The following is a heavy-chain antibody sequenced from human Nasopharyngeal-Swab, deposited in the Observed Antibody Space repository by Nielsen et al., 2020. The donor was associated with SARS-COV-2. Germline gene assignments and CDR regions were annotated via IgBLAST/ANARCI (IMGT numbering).Heavy chain of an antibody. CDR3: TTSWEGYYDSSGYYIRGAFDY. Sequence: WIRQPPGKGLEWVGRIKSKTDGGTTDYAAPVKGGFTISRDDSKNTLYLQMNSLKTEDTAVYYCTTSWEGYYDSSGYYIRGAFDYWGQGTLVTVSS. V-gene: IGHV3-15*01. CDR2: IKSKTDGGTT. D-gene: IGHD3-22*01. J-gene: IGHJ4*02.